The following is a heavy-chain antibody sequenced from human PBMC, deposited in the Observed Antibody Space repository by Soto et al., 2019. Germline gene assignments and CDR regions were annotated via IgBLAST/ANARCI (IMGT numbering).Heavy chain of an antibody. CDR1: GGTSTRYA. CDR3: NRGSEYDFWSGYL. V-gene: IGHV1-69*06. CDR2: IVPMFGTS. J-gene: IGHJ4*02. Sequence: QERLVQSGAEVRKPGSSVKVSCKVTGGTSTRYAINWVRQAPGQGLEWMGGIVPMFGTSKYAQKFQGRVTSTADTSTNIAYMELRSLRSEDTAVYYCNRGSEYDFWSGYLWGKGTLVSVSS. D-gene: IGHD3-3*01.